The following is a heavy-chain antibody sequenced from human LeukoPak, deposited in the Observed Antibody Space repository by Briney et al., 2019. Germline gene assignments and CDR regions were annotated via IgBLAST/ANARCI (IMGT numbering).Heavy chain of an antibody. J-gene: IGHJ5*02. CDR2: IKQDGSEK. CDR1: GFTFSSYW. CDR3: ARGRRLGARIAAAGTASYNWFDP. D-gene: IGHD6-13*01. Sequence: PGGSLRLSCAASGFTFSSYWMSWVRQAPGKGLEWVANIKQDGSEKYYVDSVKGRFTISRDNAKNSLYLQMNSLRAEDTAVYYCARGRRLGARIAAAGTASYNWFDPWGQGTLVTVSS. V-gene: IGHV3-7*01.